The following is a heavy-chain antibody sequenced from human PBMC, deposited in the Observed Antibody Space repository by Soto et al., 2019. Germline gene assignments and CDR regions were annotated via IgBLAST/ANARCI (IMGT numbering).Heavy chain of an antibody. CDR3: ASPWGSFDY. D-gene: IGHD7-27*01. J-gene: IGHJ4*02. V-gene: IGHV3-48*03. CDR1: GFTFSSYE. Sequence: EVQLVESGGGLVQPGGSLRLSCAASGFTFSSYEMNWVRQAPGKGLEWISYIDYSGETIYYADSVKGRFTISRDNAKNSLYLQMNSLRAEDTAVYYCASPWGSFDYWGQGTLVPVSS. CDR2: IDYSGETI.